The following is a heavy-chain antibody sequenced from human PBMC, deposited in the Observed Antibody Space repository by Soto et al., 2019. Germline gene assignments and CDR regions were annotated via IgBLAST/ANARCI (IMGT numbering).Heavy chain of an antibody. Sequence: QVQLVQSGAEVKKPGSSVKVSCKASGGTFSSYAISWVRQAPGQGLEWMGGIIPMFGTANYAQKFQGRVTITADESTNTAYMDLSSLRSQDTAVYYCARWGELRAGGAFDIWGQGTMVSVSS. CDR2: IIPMFGTA. CDR3: ARWGELRAGGAFDI. J-gene: IGHJ3*02. D-gene: IGHD1-26*01. V-gene: IGHV1-69*12. CDR1: GGTFSSYA.